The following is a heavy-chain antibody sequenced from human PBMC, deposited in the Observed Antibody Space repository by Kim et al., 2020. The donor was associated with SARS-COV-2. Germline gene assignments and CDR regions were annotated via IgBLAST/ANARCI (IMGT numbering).Heavy chain of an antibody. Sequence: GGSLRLSCAVSGFTFSTYWMTWVRQAPGKGLEWLANIKQDGTEIHYVDFVKGRFTISRDNAKNSLYLQMNSLRAEDTAVYYCARGYCSGGRCYSAPDYWGQGTLVTVSS. CDR3: ARGYCSGGRCYSAPDY. J-gene: IGHJ4*02. V-gene: IGHV3-7*01. CDR2: IKQDGTEI. CDR1: GFTFSTYW. D-gene: IGHD2-15*01.